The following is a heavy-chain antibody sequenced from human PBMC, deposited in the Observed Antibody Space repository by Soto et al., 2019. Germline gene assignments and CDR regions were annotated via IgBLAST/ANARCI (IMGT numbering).Heavy chain of an antibody. D-gene: IGHD2-2*01. CDR3: ARGIGYCSSTNCYSSRRLRFYS. CDR1: GWSFSGYY. V-gene: IGHV4-34*01. CDR2: VNHSGTT. J-gene: IGHJ4*02. Sequence: QVQLQQWGAGLLKPSETLSLTCAVYGWSFSGYYWTWIRQSPEKGLEWIGEVNHSGTTYYNPSLKTRVTIPVHATTNQFSLKMSSVTAADTAVYYCARGIGYCSSTNCYSSRRLRFYSRGQGTLVTVAS.